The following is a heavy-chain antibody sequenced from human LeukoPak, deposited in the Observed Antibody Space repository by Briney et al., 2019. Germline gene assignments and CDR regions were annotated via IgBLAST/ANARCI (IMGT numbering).Heavy chain of an antibody. J-gene: IGHJ4*02. CDR3: ARDIVATIRAYYFDY. V-gene: IGHV1-18*01. CDR2: ISAYNGHT. Sequence: ASVKVSCKASGYAFTTYAISWVRQAPRQGLEWMGWISAYNGHTNYAQKLQGRVTMTTDASTSTAYMELRSLRSDDTAVYYCARDIVATIRAYYFDYWGQGTLVTVSS. CDR1: GYAFTTYA. D-gene: IGHD5-12*01.